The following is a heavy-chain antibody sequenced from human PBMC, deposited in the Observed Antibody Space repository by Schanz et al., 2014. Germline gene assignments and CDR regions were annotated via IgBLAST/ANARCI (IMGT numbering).Heavy chain of an antibody. Sequence: QVQLVQSGAEVKKPGASVKVSCKASGYTFTGYYMHWVRQAPGQGLEWMGWINPNSGGTNYTQKFQGRVSMTRDTSISTAYMELSSLRSDDTAVYYCARDIFDVPLFYFDYWGQGTLVTVSS. J-gene: IGHJ4*02. D-gene: IGHD3-9*01. CDR3: ARDIFDVPLFYFDY. CDR2: INPNSGGT. V-gene: IGHV1-2*02. CDR1: GYTFTGYY.